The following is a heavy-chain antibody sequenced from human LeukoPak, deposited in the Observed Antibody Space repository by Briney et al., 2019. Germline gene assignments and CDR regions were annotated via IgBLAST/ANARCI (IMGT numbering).Heavy chain of an antibody. Sequence: LVASVKVSCTASGYTFTGYYMHWVRQAPGQGIEWMGWINPNSVGTNYAQQFQGRVTMTRDTSSSTAYRELRSLRSDDTAVYYCARGREGRDGYNYYNYWGQGTPVTVSS. D-gene: IGHD5-24*01. J-gene: IGHJ4*02. CDR3: ARGREGRDGYNYYNY. CDR1: GYTFTGYY. V-gene: IGHV1-2*03. CDR2: INPNSVGT.